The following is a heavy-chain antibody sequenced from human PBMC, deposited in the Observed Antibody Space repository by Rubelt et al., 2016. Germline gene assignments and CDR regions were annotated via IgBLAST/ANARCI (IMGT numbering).Heavy chain of an antibody. Sequence: QMQLVLSGPEVKKPGTSLMISCKASGFAFSTSAIQWVRQAPGQRLEWIGWIIVGSGNTNYAQNFQDRVTITRDMSTRTAYLELGSLRSEDTAVYYCVAETYTTGCCHVDYWGQGTLLTVSS. J-gene: IGHJ4*02. CDR3: VAETYTTGCCHVDY. D-gene: IGHD6-19*01. V-gene: IGHV1-58*02. CDR1: GFAFSTSA. CDR2: IIVGSGNT.